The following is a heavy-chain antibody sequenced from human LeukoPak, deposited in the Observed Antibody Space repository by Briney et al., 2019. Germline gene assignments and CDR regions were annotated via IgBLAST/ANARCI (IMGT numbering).Heavy chain of an antibody. Sequence: SETLSLTCTVSGGSISSSSYYWGWIRQPPGKGLEWLGSIYYSGSTYYNPSLKSRVTISVATSKNQFSLKLSSVTAADTAVYYCARTGYSSSWYDSGAFDIWGQGTMVTVSS. CDR3: ARTGYSSSWYDSGAFDI. V-gene: IGHV4-39*01. CDR1: GGSISSSSYY. D-gene: IGHD6-13*01. J-gene: IGHJ3*02. CDR2: IYYSGST.